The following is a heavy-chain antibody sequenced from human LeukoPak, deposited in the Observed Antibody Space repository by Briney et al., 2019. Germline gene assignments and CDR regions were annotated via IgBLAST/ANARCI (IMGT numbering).Heavy chain of an antibody. CDR2: IYYSGST. CDR1: GGSISSYY. D-gene: IGHD4-17*01. CDR3: ARHAVTTTFDY. Sequence: PSETLSLTCTVSGGSISSYYWSWIRQPPGKGLEWIGYIYYSGSTNYNPSLKSRVTISVGTSKNQFSLKLSSVTAADTAVFYCARHAVTTTFDYWGQGTLVTVSS. V-gene: IGHV4-59*08. J-gene: IGHJ4*02.